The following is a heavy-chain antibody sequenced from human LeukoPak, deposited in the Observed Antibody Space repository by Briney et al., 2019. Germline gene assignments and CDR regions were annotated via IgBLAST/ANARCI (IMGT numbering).Heavy chain of an antibody. CDR3: ARGPFGSGNYYHYYYMDV. J-gene: IGHJ6*03. V-gene: IGHV4-38-2*02. D-gene: IGHD3-10*01. CDR2: VYGSGST. CDR1: GYSISNGHY. Sequence: SEPLSLTCSVSGYSISNGHYWGWIRQPPVKGLGWIGSVYGSGSTYYNTSLKSRVTISVDTSKNQFSLSLNYVTVADTAVYFCARGPFGSGNYYHYYYMDVWGKGTTVTVSS.